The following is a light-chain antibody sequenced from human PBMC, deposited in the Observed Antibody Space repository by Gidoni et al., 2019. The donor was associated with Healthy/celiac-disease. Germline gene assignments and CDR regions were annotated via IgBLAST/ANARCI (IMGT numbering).Light chain of an antibody. CDR1: QSVSSY. CDR3: PQLSD. CDR2: DAS. J-gene: IGKJ4*01. Sequence: EIVLTQSPATLPLSPGETATLACVASQSVSSYLAWYQQKPGQAPRLLIYDASNRATGIPARFSGHRSGTDFALYIRSIEPEDFAVCYCPQLSDFGGGTKVEIK. V-gene: IGKV3-11*01.